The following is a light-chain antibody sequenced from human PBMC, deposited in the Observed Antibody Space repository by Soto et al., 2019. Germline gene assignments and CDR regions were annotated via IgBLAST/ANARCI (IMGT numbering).Light chain of an antibody. V-gene: IGKV1-5*01. J-gene: IGKJ1*01. CDR1: QSISSW. CDR2: DAS. CDR3: QQYNSYSAT. Sequence: DIQMTQSPSTLSASVGDRVTITGRASQSISSWLAWYQQKPGKAPKLLIYDASSLESGVPSRFSGSGSGTEFTLTISSLQPDDFATYYCQQYNSYSATFGQGNKVEIK.